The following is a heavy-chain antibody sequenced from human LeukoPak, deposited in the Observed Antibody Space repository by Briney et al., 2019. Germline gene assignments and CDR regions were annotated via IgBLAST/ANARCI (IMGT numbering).Heavy chain of an antibody. V-gene: IGHV3-23*01. J-gene: IGHJ4*02. D-gene: IGHD2-2*01. CDR1: GFTFSSYA. CDR2: ISGGGGTT. CDR3: AKSKTTSWSDFDY. Sequence: GGSLRLSCAASGFTFSSYAMSWVRQAPGKGMEWVSAISGGGGTTYYADSVKGRFTISRDNSKNTLSLQMNGLRAEDTAVYYCAKSKTTSWSDFDYWGQGTLVTVSS.